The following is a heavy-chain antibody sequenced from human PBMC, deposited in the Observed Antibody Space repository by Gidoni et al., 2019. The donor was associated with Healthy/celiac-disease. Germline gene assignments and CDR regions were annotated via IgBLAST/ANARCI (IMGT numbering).Heavy chain of an antibody. D-gene: IGHD5-12*01. CDR3: AKVSGHLKA. V-gene: IGHV3-23*01. Sequence: TISRDNSKNTLYLQMNSLRAEDTAVYYCAKVSGHLKAWGQGTLVTVSS. J-gene: IGHJ1*01.